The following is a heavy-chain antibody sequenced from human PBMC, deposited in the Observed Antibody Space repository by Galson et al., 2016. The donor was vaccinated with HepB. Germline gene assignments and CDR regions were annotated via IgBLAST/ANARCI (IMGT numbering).Heavy chain of an antibody. J-gene: IGHJ4*02. CDR2: INKDGSST. V-gene: IGHV3-74*01. CDR1: GFSFSRYW. D-gene: IGHD4-17*01. CDR3: ARQNRLTTVTSPLDY. Sequence: SLRLSCAASGFSFSRYWMHWVRQAPGKGLVCVSRINKDGSSTSYADSVKGRFTISRDNAKNTLYLQMNSLRAEDTAVYYCARQNRLTTVTSPLDYWGQGTLVTVSS.